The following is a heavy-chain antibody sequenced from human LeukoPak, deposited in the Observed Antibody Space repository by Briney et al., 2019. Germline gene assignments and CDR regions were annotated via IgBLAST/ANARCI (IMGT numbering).Heavy chain of an antibody. V-gene: IGHV4-59*01. CDR3: ARVSSSWQYYFDY. Sequence: SETLSLTCTVSGGSISSYYWSWIRQPPGKGLEWLGYIYYSGSTNYNPSLKSRVTISVDTSKNQFSLKLSSVTAADTAVYYCARVSSSWQYYFDYWGQGTLVTISS. J-gene: IGHJ4*02. CDR1: GGSISSYY. D-gene: IGHD6-13*01. CDR2: IYYSGST.